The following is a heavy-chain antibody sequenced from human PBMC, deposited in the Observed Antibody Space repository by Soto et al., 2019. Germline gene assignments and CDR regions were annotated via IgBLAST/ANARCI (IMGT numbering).Heavy chain of an antibody. CDR3: ASLELGGGSAFYAFDI. J-gene: IGHJ3*02. V-gene: IGHV1-3*01. CDR2: INAGNGNT. D-gene: IGHD3-16*01. CDR1: GYTFTSYA. Sequence: ASVKVSCKASGYTFTSYAMHWVRQAPGQRLEWMGWINAGNGNTKYSQKFQGRVTITRDTYAITAYMELSSLRSEETAVYYCASLELGGGSAFYAFDIWGQGTMVTVSS.